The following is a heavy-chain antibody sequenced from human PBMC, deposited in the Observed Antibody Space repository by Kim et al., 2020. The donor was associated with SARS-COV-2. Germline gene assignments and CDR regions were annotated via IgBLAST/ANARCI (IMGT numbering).Heavy chain of an antibody. J-gene: IGHJ4*02. D-gene: IGHD1-1*01. V-gene: IGHV3-33*01. Sequence: YADPVKGRFTISRDNSKNTLYLQMNSLRAEDTAVYYCARDSLGSRYDFDYWGQGTLVTVSS. CDR3: ARDSLGSRYDFDY.